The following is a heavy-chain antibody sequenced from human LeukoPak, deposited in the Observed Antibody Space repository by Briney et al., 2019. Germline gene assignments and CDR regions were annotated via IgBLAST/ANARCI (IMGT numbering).Heavy chain of an antibody. CDR1: GFTFSSYA. J-gene: IGHJ4*02. D-gene: IGHD2-15*01. CDR3: AKGTEGYCSGTNCYPFDY. CDR2: ITGSGSDT. V-gene: IGHV3-23*01. Sequence: PGGSLRLSCEASGFTFSSYAMNWVRQVPGKGLEWVSSITGSGSDTYFADSVKGRFTISRDNSKNTLYLQLNSLRAEDTAVYYCAKGTEGYCSGTNCYPFDYWGRGTLVTVSS.